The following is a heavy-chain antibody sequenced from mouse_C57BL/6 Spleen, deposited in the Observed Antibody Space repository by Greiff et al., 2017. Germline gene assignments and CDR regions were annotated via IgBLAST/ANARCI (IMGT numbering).Heavy chain of an antibody. Sequence: QVQLQQPGAELVRPGSSVKLSCKASGYTFTSYWMDWVKQRPGQGLEWIGNIYPSDSETHYNQKFKDKATLTVDKSSSTAYMQLRSLTSEDSAVXYCARLGLTGFDYWGQGTTLTVSS. V-gene: IGHV1-61*01. CDR1: GYTFTSYW. J-gene: IGHJ2*01. CDR3: ARLGLTGFDY. D-gene: IGHD4-1*01. CDR2: IYPSDSET.